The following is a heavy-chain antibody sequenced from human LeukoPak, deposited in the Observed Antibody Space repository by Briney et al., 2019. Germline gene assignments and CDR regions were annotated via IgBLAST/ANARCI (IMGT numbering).Heavy chain of an antibody. CDR1: GFTLRNYV. Sequence: GGSLRLSCATSGFTLRNYVLSWVRPAPRRGVEWVSSTCGIGGDTYYADFEKGGFTISRDTSKNTVYLQVDSLRAEDTAVDSCAKVTGLTALFSSGWSLPFDYWGQGTLVTVSS. CDR2: TCGIGGDT. D-gene: IGHD6-19*01. J-gene: IGHJ4*02. V-gene: IGHV3-23*01. CDR3: AKVTGLTALFSSGWSLPFDY.